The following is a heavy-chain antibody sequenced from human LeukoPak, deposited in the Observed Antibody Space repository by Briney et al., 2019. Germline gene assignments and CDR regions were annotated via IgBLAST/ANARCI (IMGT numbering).Heavy chain of an antibody. CDR1: GGSISSYY. CDR3: ASGSERWLQFARDAFDI. CDR2: IFYSGST. J-gene: IGHJ3*02. D-gene: IGHD5-24*01. Sequence: SETLSLTCTVSGGSISSYYWSWIRQPPGKGLEWIGYIFYSGSTDYNPSLKSRVTISVDTSKNQFYLKLSSVTAADTAVYYCASGSERWLQFARDAFDIWGPGTMVTVSS. V-gene: IGHV4-59*08.